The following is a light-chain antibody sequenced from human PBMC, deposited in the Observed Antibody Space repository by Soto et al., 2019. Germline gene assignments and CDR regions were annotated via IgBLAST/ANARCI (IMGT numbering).Light chain of an antibody. J-gene: IGLJ1*01. CDR2: DVS. CDR1: SSDVGGYDF. Sequence: QSVLTQPASVSGSPGQSVTIPCTGTSSDVGGYDFVCWYQHHPGKAPKLMIYDVSNRPSGVSNRFSGSKSGNTASLTISGLRPEDEADYYCSSYTSSSTYVFGTGTKVTVL. CDR3: SSYTSSSTYV. V-gene: IGLV2-14*03.